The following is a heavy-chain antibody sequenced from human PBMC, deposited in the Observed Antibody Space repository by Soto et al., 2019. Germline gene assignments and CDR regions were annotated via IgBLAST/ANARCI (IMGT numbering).Heavy chain of an antibody. CDR1: GFTFSSYW. Sequence: EVQLVESGGGLVQPGGSLRLSCAASGFTFSSYWMHWVRQAPGKGLVWVSRINSDGSSTSYADSVKGRFTISRDNAKNKLNLQMNSLRAEDTAVYYCARAVGSGWYFPLDYWGQGTLVTVSS. J-gene: IGHJ4*02. V-gene: IGHV3-74*01. D-gene: IGHD6-19*01. CDR2: INSDGSST. CDR3: ARAVGSGWYFPLDY.